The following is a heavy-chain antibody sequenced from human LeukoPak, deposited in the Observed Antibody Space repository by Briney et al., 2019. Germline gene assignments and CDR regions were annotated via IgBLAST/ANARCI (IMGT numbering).Heavy chain of an antibody. J-gene: IGHJ4*02. CDR3: ARDNWNLHYFDY. CDR1: GGSISSYY. Sequence: PSETLSLTCTVSGGSISSYYWSWIRQPPGKGLEWIGYIYYSGSTNYNPSLKSRVTISVDTSKNQFSLKLSPVTAADTAVYYCARDNWNLHYFDYWGQETLVTVSS. CDR2: IYYSGST. V-gene: IGHV4-59*01. D-gene: IGHD1-20*01.